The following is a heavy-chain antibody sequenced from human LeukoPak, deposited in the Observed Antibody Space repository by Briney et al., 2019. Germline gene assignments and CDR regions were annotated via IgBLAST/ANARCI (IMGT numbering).Heavy chain of an antibody. V-gene: IGHV3-23*01. J-gene: IGHJ6*02. Sequence: TGGSLRLSCAASGFTFSSYAMNWVRQAPGKGLEWVSSIIGSGDSTFYADSVKGRFTISRDTPKNTLYLQMNSLRAEDTAVYYCAKGNSALDVWGQGTTVTVSS. CDR1: GFTFSSYA. CDR3: AKGNSALDV. D-gene: IGHD4-23*01. CDR2: IIGSGDST.